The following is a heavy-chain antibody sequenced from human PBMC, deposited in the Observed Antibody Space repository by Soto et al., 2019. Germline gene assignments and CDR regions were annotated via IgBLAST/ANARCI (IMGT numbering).Heavy chain of an antibody. CDR2: ISTSSRYI. CDR1: GITFSSHS. Sequence: GGSLRLSCAASGITFSSHSMNWVRQAPGKGLEWVSSISTSSRYIYYADSVKGRFTISRDNAKNSLYLQMNSLRAEDTAVYYCARGPGATFEAYWYFDLWGRGTLVTVSS. J-gene: IGHJ2*01. V-gene: IGHV3-21*01. CDR3: ARGPGATFEAYWYFDL. D-gene: IGHD5-12*01.